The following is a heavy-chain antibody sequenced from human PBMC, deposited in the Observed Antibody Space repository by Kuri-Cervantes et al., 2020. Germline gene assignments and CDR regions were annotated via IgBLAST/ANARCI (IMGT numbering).Heavy chain of an antibody. J-gene: IGHJ4*02. CDR2: ITGSSGTL. D-gene: IGHD3-22*01. V-gene: IGHV3-48*01. Sequence: GSLKISCAASGFTFRNYGMNWVRQAPGKGLEWVSYITGSSGTLYYADSVKGRFTISRDNSKNTLYLQMNSLRAEDTAVYYCAKGLHYDSSGYYYYWGQGTLVTVSS. CDR3: AKGLHYDSSGYYYY. CDR1: GFTFRNYG.